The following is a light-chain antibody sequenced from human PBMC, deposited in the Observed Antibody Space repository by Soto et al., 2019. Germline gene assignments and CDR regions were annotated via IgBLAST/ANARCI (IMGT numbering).Light chain of an antibody. CDR2: KVG. CDR1: SRDVGGYNS. J-gene: IGLJ1*01. V-gene: IGLV2-14*01. CDR3: SSYTSSMTNV. Sequence: QSVLTQPASVSGSPGQSITISCTGTSRDVGGYNSVSWYQHNPGKAPKLIHYKVGDRPSEVSYRFSGSKSGNTASLTISGLLSADEADYFCSSYTSSMTNVFGSGTKVTVL.